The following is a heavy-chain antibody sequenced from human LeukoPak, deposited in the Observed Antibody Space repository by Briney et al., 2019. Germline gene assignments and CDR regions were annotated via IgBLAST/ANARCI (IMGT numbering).Heavy chain of an antibody. CDR3: AREYYDILTGYRRLDY. CDR2: IYTSGST. Sequence: SETLSLTCTVSDGSISSYYWSWIRQPAGKGLEWIGRIYTSGSTNYNPSLKSRVTMSVDTSKNQFSLKLSSVTAADTAVYYCAREYYDILTGYRRLDYWGQGTLVTVSS. CDR1: DGSISSYY. V-gene: IGHV4-4*07. D-gene: IGHD3-9*01. J-gene: IGHJ4*02.